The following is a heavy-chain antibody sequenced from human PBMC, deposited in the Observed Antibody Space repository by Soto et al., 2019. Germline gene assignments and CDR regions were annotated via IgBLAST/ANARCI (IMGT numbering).Heavy chain of an antibody. Sequence: QVQLQESGPGLVKPSQTLSLTCTVSGGSISSGGYYWSWIRQHPGKGLEWIGYIYYSGSTYYNPSLKSRVTISVDTTKNQFSLKLSSVTAADTAVYYCARVGSGYYPYYFDYWGQGTLVTVSS. V-gene: IGHV4-31*03. CDR3: ARVGSGYYPYYFDY. D-gene: IGHD3-22*01. CDR2: IYYSGST. J-gene: IGHJ4*02. CDR1: GGSISSGGYY.